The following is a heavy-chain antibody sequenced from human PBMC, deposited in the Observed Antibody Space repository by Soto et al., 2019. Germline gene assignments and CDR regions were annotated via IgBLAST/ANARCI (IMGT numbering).Heavy chain of an antibody. CDR1: GYTFTRSG. Sequence: QGQLVQSGAEVKKPGASVKVSCKASGYTFTRSGISWVRQAPGQGLEWMGWISGYNGDTNYAQKFQGRATMTTDTSTTTAYMELRSLTSDDTAVYYCAKNGQPPYYYYGMDVWGQGTTVTVSS. CDR3: AKNGQPPYYYYGMDV. D-gene: IGHD2-8*01. V-gene: IGHV1-18*01. J-gene: IGHJ6*02. CDR2: ISGYNGDT.